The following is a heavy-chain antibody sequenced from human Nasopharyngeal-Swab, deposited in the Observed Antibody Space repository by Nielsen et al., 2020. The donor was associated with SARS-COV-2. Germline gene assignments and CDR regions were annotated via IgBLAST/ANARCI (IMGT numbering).Heavy chain of an antibody. CDR3: ARDGLTYYDILTGYSWFDP. CDR2: IKQDGSEK. Sequence: GGSLRLSCAASGFTFSSYWMSWVRQAPGKGLEWVANIKQDGSEKYYVDSVKGRFTISRDNAKNSLYLQMNSLRAEDTAVYYCARDGLTYYDILTGYSWFDPWGQGTLVTVSS. CDR1: GFTFSSYW. D-gene: IGHD3-9*01. J-gene: IGHJ5*02. V-gene: IGHV3-7*05.